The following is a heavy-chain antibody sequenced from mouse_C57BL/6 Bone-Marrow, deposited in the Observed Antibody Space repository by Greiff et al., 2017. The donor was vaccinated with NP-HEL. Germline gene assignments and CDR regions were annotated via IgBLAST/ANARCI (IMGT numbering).Heavy chain of an antibody. Sequence: DVQLVESGGGLVQPGGSLKLSCAASGFTFSDYYMYWVRQTPEKRLEWVAYISNGGGRTYYPDTVKGRFTISTDNANNTSYLQKSRLKSEDATMYYYAGQFDSWYFDDWGTGTTVTVSS. CDR3: AGQFDSWYFDD. J-gene: IGHJ1*03. V-gene: IGHV5-12*01. CDR2: ISNGGGRT. CDR1: GFTFSDYY.